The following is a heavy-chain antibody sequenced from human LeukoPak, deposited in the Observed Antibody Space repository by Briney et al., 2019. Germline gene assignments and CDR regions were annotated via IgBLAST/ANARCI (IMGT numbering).Heavy chain of an antibody. J-gene: IGHJ4*02. CDR2: INHSGST. CDR3: ARGRALGY. V-gene: IGHV4-34*01. Sequence: SETLSLTCAVYGGSFSGYYWSWIRQPPGKGLEWIGEINHSGSTNYNPSLKSRVTISVDTSKNQFSLKLSSVTAADTAVYYCARGRALGYWGQGTLVTVSS. CDR1: GGSFSGYY.